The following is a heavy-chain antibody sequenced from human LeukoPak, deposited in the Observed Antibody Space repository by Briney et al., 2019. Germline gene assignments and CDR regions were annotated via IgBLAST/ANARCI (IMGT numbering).Heavy chain of an antibody. CDR1: GFTCSSYD. D-gene: IGHD2-15*01. V-gene: IGHV3-48*03. CDR2: INSSGSNI. CDR3: AREISGGPTGGSFHY. J-gene: IGHJ4*02. Sequence: GYLRRSSAASGFTCSSYDRNWVRQAPGKGLEWCSYINSSGSNIYYADKLKGRVTMSRDKSKSTVYMQMSSLRAEDTAEYYCAREISGGPTGGSFHYWGQGTLVTVSS.